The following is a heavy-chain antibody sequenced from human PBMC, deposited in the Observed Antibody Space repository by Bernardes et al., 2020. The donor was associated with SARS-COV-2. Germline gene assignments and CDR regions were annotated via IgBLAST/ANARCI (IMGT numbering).Heavy chain of an antibody. CDR2: ISSSSSTI. CDR1: GFTFSSYS. J-gene: IGHJ4*02. CDR3: ASPTRFLEWLGNDY. Sequence: GGSLRLSCAASGFTFSSYSMNWVRQAPGKGLEWVSYISSSSSTIYYADSVKGRFTISRDNAKNSLYLQMNSLRAEDTAVYYCASPTRFLEWLGNDYWGQGTLVTVSS. V-gene: IGHV3-48*04. D-gene: IGHD3-3*01.